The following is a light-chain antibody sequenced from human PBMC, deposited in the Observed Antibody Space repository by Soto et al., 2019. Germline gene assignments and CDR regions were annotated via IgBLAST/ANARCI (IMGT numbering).Light chain of an antibody. CDR1: SSNIGSNY. J-gene: IGLJ3*02. CDR2: RNN. V-gene: IGLV1-47*01. CDR3: AAWDDSLSVWV. Sequence: QSVLTQPPSASGTPGQRVSISCSGSSSNIGSNYVYWYQQLPGTAPKLLIYRNNQRPSGVPDRFSGSKSGTSASLAISGLXXXXXADYYCAAWDDSLSVWVFGGGTKVTVL.